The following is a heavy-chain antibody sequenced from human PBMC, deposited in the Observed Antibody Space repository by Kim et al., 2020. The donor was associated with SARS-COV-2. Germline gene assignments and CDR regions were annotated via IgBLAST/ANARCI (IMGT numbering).Heavy chain of an antibody. D-gene: IGHD3-3*01. J-gene: IGHJ4*02. CDR2: MYICYST. CDR3: ARHDDPEWLLGFDY. V-gene: IGHV4-59*08. Sequence: SETLSLTCTVSGGSISSYYWYWIRQPPRQGLEWIGYMYICYSTNYNHTLKSRGTISVDTSKNQISLKLTSVTAADTAVYYYARHDDPEWLLGFDYWGQGTLVTVSS. CDR1: GGSISSYY.